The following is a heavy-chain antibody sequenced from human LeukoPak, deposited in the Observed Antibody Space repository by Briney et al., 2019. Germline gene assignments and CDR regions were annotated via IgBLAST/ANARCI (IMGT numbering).Heavy chain of an antibody. CDR3: VTEPGYCTGGRCYGGWFDP. D-gene: IGHD2-15*01. CDR1: GGSISSYY. V-gene: IGHV4-59*12. Sequence: PSETLSLTCTVSGGSISSYYWSWIRQPPGKGLEWIGYMYYSGSTNYNPSLKSRVTISVDTSKNQFSLKLNSVAAADTAVYYCVTEPGYCTGGRCYGGWFDPWGQGTLSPSPQ. J-gene: IGHJ5*02. CDR2: MYYSGST.